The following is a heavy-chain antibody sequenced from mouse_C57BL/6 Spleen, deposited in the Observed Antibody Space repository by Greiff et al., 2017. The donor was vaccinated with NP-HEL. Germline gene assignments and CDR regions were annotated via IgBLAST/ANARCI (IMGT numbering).Heavy chain of an antibody. CDR3: ARELY. CDR1: GYTFTDYY. CDR2: INPNNGGT. V-gene: IGHV1-26*01. Sequence: EVQLQQSGPELVKPGASVKISCKASGYTFTDYYMNWVKQSHGKSIEWIGDINPNNGGTSYNQKFKGKATLTVDKSSSTAYMELRSLTSEDSAVYYCARELYWGQGTTLTVSS. J-gene: IGHJ2*01.